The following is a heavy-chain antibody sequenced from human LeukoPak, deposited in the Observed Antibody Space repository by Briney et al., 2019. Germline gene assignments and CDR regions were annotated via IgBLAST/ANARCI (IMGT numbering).Heavy chain of an antibody. J-gene: IGHJ4*02. Sequence: GRSLRLSCAASGFTFSSHWMSWVRQAPGKGLEWVANIKRDGSEIYYADSVKGRFTISRDNAKNSLYLQMNSLRAEDTAVYYCARDLCPQDWGQGTLVTVSS. CDR2: IKRDGSEI. V-gene: IGHV3-7*01. D-gene: IGHD5/OR15-5a*01. CDR3: ARDLCPQD. CDR1: GFTFSSHW.